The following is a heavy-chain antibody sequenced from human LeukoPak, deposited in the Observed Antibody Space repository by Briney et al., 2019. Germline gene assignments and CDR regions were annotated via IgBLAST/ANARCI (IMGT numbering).Heavy chain of an antibody. D-gene: IGHD3-22*01. CDR3: ARADEENYYDSSGYPLALFY. Sequence: GASVKVSCKASGYTFTSYGISWVRQAPGQGLEWMGWISAYNGNTNYAQKLQGRVTMTTDTSTSTAYMELRSLRSDDTAVYYCARADEENYYDSSGYPLALFYWGQGTLVTVSS. V-gene: IGHV1-18*01. J-gene: IGHJ4*02. CDR2: ISAYNGNT. CDR1: GYTFTSYG.